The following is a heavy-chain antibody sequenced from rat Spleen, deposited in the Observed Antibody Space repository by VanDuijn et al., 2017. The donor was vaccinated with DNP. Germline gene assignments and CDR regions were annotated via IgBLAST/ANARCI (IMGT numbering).Heavy chain of an antibody. CDR1: GYSITSNY. V-gene: IGHV3-1*01. D-gene: IGHD1-2*01. CDR2: ISYRGNT. J-gene: IGHJ3*01. Sequence: EVQLQESGPALVRPSQSLSLTCSVTGYSITSNYWGWIRKFPGNRMEWMAYISYRGNTGYNPSLRSRISITRDTSKNQFFLQLNSVTTEDTATYYCARSDVFGSYIPFAYWGQGTLVTVSS. CDR3: ARSDVFGSYIPFAY.